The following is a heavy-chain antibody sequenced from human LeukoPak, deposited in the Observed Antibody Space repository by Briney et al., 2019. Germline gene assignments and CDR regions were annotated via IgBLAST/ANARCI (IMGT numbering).Heavy chain of an antibody. Sequence: SETLSLTCTVSGGSISSSSYYWGWIRQPPGKGLEWIANIYYSGSTYYNPSLKSRVTISVDTSKNQFSLKLSSVTAADTAVYYCARVSRDGYNRYLDYWGQGTLVTVSS. CDR2: IYYSGST. V-gene: IGHV4-39*07. J-gene: IGHJ4*02. CDR1: GGSISSSSYY. CDR3: ARVSRDGYNRYLDY. D-gene: IGHD5-24*01.